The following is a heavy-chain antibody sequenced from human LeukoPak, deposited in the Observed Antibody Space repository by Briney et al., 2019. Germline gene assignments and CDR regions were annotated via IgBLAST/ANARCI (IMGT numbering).Heavy chain of an antibody. CDR1: GFSFSSHA. Sequence: GMSLRLSRAASGFSFSSHAMHWVRQAPGRGLEWVAVISNDGSNKYYADFVKGRFTISRDNSRNTLYLQMNILRAENTAVYYCARDGPGSSHYFDYWGQGALVTVSS. J-gene: IGHJ4*02. CDR3: ARDGPGSSHYFDY. D-gene: IGHD6-13*01. V-gene: IGHV3-30*04. CDR2: ISNDGSNK.